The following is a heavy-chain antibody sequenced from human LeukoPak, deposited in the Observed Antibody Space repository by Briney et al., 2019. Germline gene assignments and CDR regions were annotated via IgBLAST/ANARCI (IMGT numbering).Heavy chain of an antibody. J-gene: IGHJ4*02. D-gene: IGHD3-10*01. CDR3: AKDDAWLRFGE. CDR1: GFTFSSYS. Sequence: GGSLRLSCAASGFTFSSYSMNWVRQAPGKGLEWVSSISSSSSYIYYADSVKGRFTISRDNAKNSLYLEVISLTAEDTAVYYCAKDDAWLRFGEWSQGTLVTVSS. V-gene: IGHV3-21*04. CDR2: ISSSSSYI.